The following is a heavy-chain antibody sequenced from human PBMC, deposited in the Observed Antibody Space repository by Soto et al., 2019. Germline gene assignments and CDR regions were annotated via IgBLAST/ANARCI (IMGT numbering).Heavy chain of an antibody. Sequence: ASVNVSCMASGYTFTRYVIHWVRQATGQGLEWVGWMNPNRGNTGYAQKFQGRVTTTRNTSISTAYMELSSLRSEDTAVYYCARLGEIRYYYDSSCYYYVPPRGSYAMDVWGQGTTVTVSS. D-gene: IGHD3-22*01. CDR3: ARLGEIRYYYDSSCYYYVPPRGSYAMDV. CDR1: GYTFTRYV. V-gene: IGHV1-8*01. J-gene: IGHJ6*02. CDR2: MNPNRGNT.